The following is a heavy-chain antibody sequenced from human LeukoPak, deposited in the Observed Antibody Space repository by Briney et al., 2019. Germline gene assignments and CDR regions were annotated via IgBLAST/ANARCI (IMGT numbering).Heavy chain of an antibody. J-gene: IGHJ4*02. V-gene: IGHV3-21*01. CDR3: ARDRSPGNFDY. CDR2: ISANGSIT. D-gene: IGHD3-10*01. CDR1: GFTFSYYG. Sequence: PGGSLRLTCAASGFTFSYYGMSWVRQSPGQGLEWVSGISANGSITFYARSVRGRFTISRDNAKNSLYLQMNSLRAEDTAVYYCARDRSPGNFDYWGQGTLVTVSS.